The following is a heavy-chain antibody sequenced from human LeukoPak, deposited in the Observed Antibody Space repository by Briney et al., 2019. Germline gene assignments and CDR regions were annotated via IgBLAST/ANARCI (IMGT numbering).Heavy chain of an antibody. D-gene: IGHD6-13*01. J-gene: IGHJ4*02. CDR3: ASESTSRNWYN. V-gene: IGHV3-30-3*01. Sequence: PGRSLRLSCAASGFTFSNYAIHWVRQAPGKGLEWVAVISYDGNNKYYADSVKGRFTISRDNSKNTLYLQMNSLRAEDTAVYYCASESTSRNWYNWGQGTLVTVSS. CDR1: GFTFSNYA. CDR2: ISYDGNNK.